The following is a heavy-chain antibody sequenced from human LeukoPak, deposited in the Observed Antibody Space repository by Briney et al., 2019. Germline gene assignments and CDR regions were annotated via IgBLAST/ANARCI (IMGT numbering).Heavy chain of an antibody. J-gene: IGHJ6*03. D-gene: IGHD2-2*01. CDR3: ARDLNDITDAAAYQPWYIVV. CDR2: IYTRGNT. Sequence: SETLPLTCTVSGVSINDYSWSWIRQSAGKGLEWIGRIYTRGNTEYNPSLKRRVTISVHKSKNQLSLNLGSVTAASAAVLYCARDLNDITDAAAYQPWYIVVWSKRSTATLSS. CDR1: GVSINDYS. V-gene: IGHV4-4*07.